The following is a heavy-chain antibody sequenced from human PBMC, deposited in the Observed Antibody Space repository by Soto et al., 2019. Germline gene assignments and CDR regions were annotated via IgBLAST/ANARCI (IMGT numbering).Heavy chain of an antibody. J-gene: IGHJ3*02. D-gene: IGHD2-15*01. CDR3: AKVVVLADTGAFDI. CDR1: GFVFRNYW. CDR2: IKQDGTEK. V-gene: IGHV3-7*01. Sequence: GGSLRLSCAASGFVFRNYWMAWVRQAPGEGLEWVASIKQDGTEKQYADSVKGRLTISRDNADNSLYLQVSSLRAEDTAIYYCAKVVVLADTGAFDIWGQGTMVTVSS.